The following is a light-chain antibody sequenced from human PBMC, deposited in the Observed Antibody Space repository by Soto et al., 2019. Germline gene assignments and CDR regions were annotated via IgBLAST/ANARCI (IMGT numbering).Light chain of an antibody. CDR3: TSYTSSFTYV. J-gene: IGLJ1*01. CDR2: DVS. CDR1: SSDVGGYNF. V-gene: IGLV2-14*03. Sequence: QSALTQPASVSGSPGQSITISCTGTSSDVGGYNFVFWYQHHPGKAPKLIIYDVSYRPSGVSNRFSVSKSGNTASLTISGLQAEDEADYYCTSYTSSFTYVFGTGTKLTVL.